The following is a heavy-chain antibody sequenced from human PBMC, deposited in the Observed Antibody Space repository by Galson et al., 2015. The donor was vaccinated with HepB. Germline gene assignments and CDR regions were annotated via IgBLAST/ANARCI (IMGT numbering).Heavy chain of an antibody. CDR3: AREVPGIDLYYFDY. CDR2: ISYDGSNK. V-gene: IGHV3-30-3*01. CDR1: GFTFSSYA. Sequence: SLRLSCAASGFTFSSYAMHWVRQAPGKGLEWVAVISYDGSNKYYADSVKGRFTISRDNSKNTLYLQMNSLRAEDTAVYYCAREVPGIDLYYFDYWGQGTLVTVSS. J-gene: IGHJ4*02.